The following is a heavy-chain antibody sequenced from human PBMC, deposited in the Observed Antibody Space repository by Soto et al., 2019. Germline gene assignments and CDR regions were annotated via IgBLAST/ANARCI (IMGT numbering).Heavy chain of an antibody. CDR2: IYPGDSDT. J-gene: IGHJ5*02. Sequence: EPLKISCKGSGYSFTSYWIGWVRQMPVKGLEWMGIIYPGDSDTRYSPSFHGQVPISADKSISTAYLQWSSLKASDTAMYYCAGSAYGYDSSGYNWFDPWGQGTLVTVSS. CDR3: AGSAYGYDSSGYNWFDP. D-gene: IGHD3-22*01. CDR1: GYSFTSYW. V-gene: IGHV5-51*06.